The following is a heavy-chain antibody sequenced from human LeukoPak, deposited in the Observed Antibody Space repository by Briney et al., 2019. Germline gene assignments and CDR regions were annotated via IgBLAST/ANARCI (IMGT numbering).Heavy chain of an antibody. J-gene: IGHJ4*02. V-gene: IGHV3-66*01. CDR3: ARVHCSGGSCYSGHFDY. CDR1: GFTVSSNY. D-gene: IGHD2-15*01. CDR2: IYSGGST. Sequence: GGSLRLSCAASGFTVSSNYMSWDRQAPGKGLEWVSVIYSGGSTYYADSVKGRFTISRDNSKNTLYLQMNSLRAEDTAVYYCARVHCSGGSCYSGHFDYWGQGTLVTVSS.